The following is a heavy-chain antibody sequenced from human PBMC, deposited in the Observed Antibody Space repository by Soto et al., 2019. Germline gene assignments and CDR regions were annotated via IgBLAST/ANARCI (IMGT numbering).Heavy chain of an antibody. CDR3: TRGYYDSSGYYYFDY. CDR2: ISAYNGNT. CDR1: VYTFTSCG. V-gene: IGHV1-18*01. D-gene: IGHD3-22*01. Sequence: ASVKVSCKASVYTFTSCGISWVRQAPRQGLEWMGWISAYNGNTNYAQKLQGRVTMTTDTSTSTAYMELRSLRSDDTAVYYCTRGYYDSSGYYYFDYWGQGTLVTVSS. J-gene: IGHJ4*02.